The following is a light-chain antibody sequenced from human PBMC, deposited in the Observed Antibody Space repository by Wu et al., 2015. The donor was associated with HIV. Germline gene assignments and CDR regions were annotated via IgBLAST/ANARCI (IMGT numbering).Light chain of an antibody. CDR2: NSS. CDR1: QSVDYNY. V-gene: IGKV3D-20*01. J-gene: IGKJ5*01. CDR3: QQYGRYPIT. Sequence: EIVLTQSPATLSLSPGESATLSCRASQSVDYNYLAWYQQKPGLPPRLLIHNSSKRATGIPDRLSGGGSGTDFTLTIRRLAPEDSAVYYCQQYGRYPITFAQGTRL.